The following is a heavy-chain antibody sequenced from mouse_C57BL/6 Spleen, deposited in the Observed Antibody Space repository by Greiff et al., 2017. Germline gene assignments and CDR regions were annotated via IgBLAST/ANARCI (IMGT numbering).Heavy chain of an antibody. Sequence: QVQLQQSGAELVRPGTSVKVSCKASGYAFTNYLIEWVKQRPGQGLEWIGVINPGSGGTNYNEKFKGKATLTADKSSSTAYMQLSSLTSEDSAVYFCARFDYGSSHFDDWGQGTTLTVSS. CDR2: INPGSGGT. V-gene: IGHV1-54*01. J-gene: IGHJ2*01. D-gene: IGHD1-1*01. CDR3: ARFDYGSSHFDD. CDR1: GYAFTNYL.